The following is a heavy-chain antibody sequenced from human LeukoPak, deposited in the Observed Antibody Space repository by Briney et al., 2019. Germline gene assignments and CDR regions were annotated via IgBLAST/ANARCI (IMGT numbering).Heavy chain of an antibody. CDR2: ISSSGSTI. CDR1: GFTFSDYY. J-gene: IGHJ6*03. D-gene: IGHD1-14*01. Sequence: KPGGSLSRSCAASGFTFSDYYLRWLPQAPGKGREWVSYISSSGSTIYYADPVKGRFTISRDNSKKTLYLQMDSQRGEDTAVYYCAKDLASRGPGYYYYYYMDVWGKGTTVTVSS. CDR3: AKDLASRGPGYYYYYYMDV. V-gene: IGHV3-11*04.